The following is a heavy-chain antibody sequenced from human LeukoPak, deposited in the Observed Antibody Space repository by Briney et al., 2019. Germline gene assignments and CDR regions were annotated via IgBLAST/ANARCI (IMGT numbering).Heavy chain of an antibody. J-gene: IGHJ4*02. V-gene: IGHV3-11*01. CDR1: GFSLRGYY. CDR3: ARDLFSQSYDSSGYFDY. CDR2: ISRGGDRV. Sequence: GGSLRLSCEAPGFSLRGYYMNWLRQAPGKGLEWLSFISRGGDRVLYADSVKGRFTISRDNAKSTLYLEMDSLTVEDTAVYYCARDLFSQSYDSSGYFDYWGQGVLVTVSS. D-gene: IGHD3-22*01.